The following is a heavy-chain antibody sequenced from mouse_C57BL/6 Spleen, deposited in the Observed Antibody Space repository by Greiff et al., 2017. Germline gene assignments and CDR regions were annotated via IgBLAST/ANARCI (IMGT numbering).Heavy chain of an antibody. CDR3: ARGWFPDY. Sequence: EVKLVESGGGLVMPGGSLKLSCAASGFTFSDYGMHWVRQAPEKGLEWVAYIGSDSSTIYYADKVKGRFTISRDNAKNTLFLQMTSLRSEDTARYYCARGWFPDYWGQGTTLTVSS. D-gene: IGHD2-3*01. CDR1: GFTFSDYG. V-gene: IGHV5-17*01. J-gene: IGHJ2*01. CDR2: IGSDSSTI.